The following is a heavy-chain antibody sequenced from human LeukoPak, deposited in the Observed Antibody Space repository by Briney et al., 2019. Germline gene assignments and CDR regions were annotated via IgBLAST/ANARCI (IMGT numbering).Heavy chain of an antibody. Sequence: ASVKVSCKASGYTFTGYCMHWVRQAPGQGLEWMGWINPNSGGTNYAQKFQGRVTITRNTSISTAYMELSSLRSEDTAVYYCARGWGYYDSSGYYLVDSLDYWGQGTLVTVSS. V-gene: IGHV1-2*02. CDR3: ARGWGYYDSSGYYLVDSLDY. CDR1: GYTFTGYC. J-gene: IGHJ4*02. CDR2: INPNSGGT. D-gene: IGHD3-22*01.